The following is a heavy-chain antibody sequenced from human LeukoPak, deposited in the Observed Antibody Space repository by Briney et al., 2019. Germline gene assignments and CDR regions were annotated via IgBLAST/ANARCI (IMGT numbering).Heavy chain of an antibody. CDR1: GFTFSSYS. CDR2: ISSSSSYI. Sequence: GGSLRLSCAASGFTFSSYSMNWVRQAPGKGLEWVLSISSSSSYIYYADSVKGRFTISRDNAKNSLYLQMNSLRAEDTAVYYCARDPIRDTAMANYFDYWGQGTLVTVSS. CDR3: ARDPIRDTAMANYFDY. D-gene: IGHD5-18*01. V-gene: IGHV3-21*01. J-gene: IGHJ4*02.